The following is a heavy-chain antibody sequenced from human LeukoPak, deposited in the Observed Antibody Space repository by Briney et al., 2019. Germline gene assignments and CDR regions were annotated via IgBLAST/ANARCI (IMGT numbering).Heavy chain of an antibody. CDR3: ARGGQREWLRLWD. J-gene: IGHJ1*01. Sequence: GGSLRLSCAASGFTFSSYAMHWVRQAPGKGLEWVAVISYDGSNKYYADSVKGRFTISRDNSKNTLYLQMNSLRAEDTAVYYCARGGQREWLRLWDWGQGTLVTVSS. CDR2: ISYDGSNK. V-gene: IGHV3-30-3*01. CDR1: GFTFSSYA. D-gene: IGHD5-12*01.